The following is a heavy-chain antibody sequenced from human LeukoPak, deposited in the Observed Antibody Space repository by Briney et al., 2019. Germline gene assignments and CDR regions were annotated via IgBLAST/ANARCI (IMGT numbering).Heavy chain of an antibody. CDR1: GGTFSSYA. J-gene: IGHJ4*02. CDR3: ARDLSSIWVVVPAAMGKGFDY. Sequence: GASVKVSCKASGGTFSSYAISWVRQAPGQGLEWMGGIIPIFGTANYAQKFQGRVTITADESTSTAYMELSSLRSEDTAVYYCARDLSSIWVVVPAAMGKGFDYWGQGTLVTVSS. CDR2: IIPIFGTA. V-gene: IGHV1-69*13. D-gene: IGHD2-2*01.